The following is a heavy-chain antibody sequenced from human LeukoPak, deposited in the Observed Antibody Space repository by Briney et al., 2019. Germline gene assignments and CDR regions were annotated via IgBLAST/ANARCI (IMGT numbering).Heavy chain of an antibody. J-gene: IGHJ4*02. CDR3: AKDTPSEYSSSSYFDY. CDR1: GFTFSSYA. CDR2: ISGSGGST. D-gene: IGHD6-6*01. V-gene: IGHV3-23*01. Sequence: PGGSLRLSCAASGFTFSSYAMSWVRQAPGKGLEWVSAISGSGGSTYYADSVKGRFTISRDNSRNTLYLQMNSLRAEDTAVYYCAKDTPSEYSSSSYFDYWGQGTLVTVSS.